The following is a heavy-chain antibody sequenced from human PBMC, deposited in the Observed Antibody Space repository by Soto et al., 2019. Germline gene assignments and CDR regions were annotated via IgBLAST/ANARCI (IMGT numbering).Heavy chain of an antibody. Sequence: PRGSLRLSCAASGFTCSAYEMNWVRQAPGKGLEWVSYIGTGGNIIYYADSVKGRFTISRDNAKNSLFLQMNSLRADDTAVYYCAREYGDLFGRDYFDYWGQGTLVTVSS. D-gene: IGHD4-17*01. CDR1: GFTCSAYE. CDR3: AREYGDLFGRDYFDY. V-gene: IGHV3-48*03. CDR2: IGTGGNII. J-gene: IGHJ4*02.